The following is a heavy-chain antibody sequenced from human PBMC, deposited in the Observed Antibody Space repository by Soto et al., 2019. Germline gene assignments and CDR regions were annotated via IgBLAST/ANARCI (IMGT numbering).Heavy chain of an antibody. Sequence: EVQLLESGGGLVQPGGSLRLSCAASGFTFSSYAMSWVRQAPGKGLEWVSAISGSGGSTYYADSVKGRFTISRDHSKNTLYLQMNSLRAEDTAVYYCAKEGLLWFGALDLHDAFDIWGQGTMVTVSS. CDR2: ISGSGGST. CDR3: AKEGLLWFGALDLHDAFDI. J-gene: IGHJ3*02. V-gene: IGHV3-23*01. D-gene: IGHD3-10*01. CDR1: GFTFSSYA.